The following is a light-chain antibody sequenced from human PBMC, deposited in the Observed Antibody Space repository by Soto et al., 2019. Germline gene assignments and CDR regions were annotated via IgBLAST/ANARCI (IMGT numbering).Light chain of an antibody. CDR3: QSYDSSLSGVV. CDR1: SSNIGAGYD. J-gene: IGLJ2*01. Sequence: QSVLTQPPSVSGAPGQRVTISCTGTSSNIGAGYDVHWYQQLPGTAPKLLIYGNSNRPSGVPDRFSGSKSGNSASLTITGLQHEDESDYYCQSYDSSLSGVVFGGGTKVTVL. CDR2: GNS. V-gene: IGLV1-40*01.